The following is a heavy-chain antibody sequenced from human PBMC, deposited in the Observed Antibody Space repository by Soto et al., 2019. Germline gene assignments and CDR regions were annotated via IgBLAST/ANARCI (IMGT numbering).Heavy chain of an antibody. CDR2: IYSGGST. V-gene: IGHV3-53*01. CDR1: GFTVSSKY. D-gene: IGHD2-21*01. J-gene: IGHJ3*02. CDR3: VRDHIYAFDI. Sequence: GGSLRLSCAASGFTVSSKYMSWVRQAPGKGLEWVSVIYSGGSTYYADSVKGRFTISRDNAKNSLYLQMNSLRAEDTAVYYCVRDHIYAFDIWGQGTMVTVSS.